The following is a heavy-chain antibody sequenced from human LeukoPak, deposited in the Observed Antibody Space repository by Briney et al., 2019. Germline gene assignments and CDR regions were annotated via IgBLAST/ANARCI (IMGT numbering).Heavy chain of an antibody. CDR3: AHVESMTGLKLGS. J-gene: IGHJ5*02. CDR1: GLTYSDAW. V-gene: IGHV3-15*01. Sequence: RPGWSLRLSCAVVGLTYSDAWMSWVRQAAGKGLEWDGRVKSKRSGRTTDYAETVKGRFTISRDDSKTTLYLQMTSLESEDTAVYYCAHVESMTGLKLGSWGQGTLVTVSS. D-gene: IGHD1-20*01. CDR2: VKSKRSGRTT.